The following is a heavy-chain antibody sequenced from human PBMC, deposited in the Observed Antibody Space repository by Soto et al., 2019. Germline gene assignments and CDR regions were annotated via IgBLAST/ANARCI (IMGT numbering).Heavy chain of an antibody. V-gene: IGHV3-30-3*01. D-gene: IGHD3-3*01. J-gene: IGHJ6*02. Sequence: QVHLVESRGGVVQPGRSLRLSCAASGFTFSRSPMHWVRQAPGRGLEWVAVITFDGSNKYFADSVRGRFTISRDISENILYLQMNSLRPEDTAMYYCAGGAIFEGGGLDVWGQGTAVTVSS. CDR2: ITFDGSNK. CDR3: AGGAIFEGGGLDV. CDR1: GFTFSRSP.